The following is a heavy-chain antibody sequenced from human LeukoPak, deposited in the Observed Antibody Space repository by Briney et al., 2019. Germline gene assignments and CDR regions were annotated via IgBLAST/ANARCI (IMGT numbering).Heavy chain of an antibody. V-gene: IGHV3-53*01. Sequence: GGSLRLSCAASGFTVSSNYMSWVRQAPGKGLEWVSVIYSGGSTYYADSVKGRFTISRDNSKNTLHLQMNSLRAEDTAVYYCARGTEVVVPAASPSSLDYWGQGTLVTVSS. CDR1: GFTVSSNY. CDR2: IYSGGST. J-gene: IGHJ4*02. CDR3: ARGTEVVVPAASPSSLDY. D-gene: IGHD2-2*01.